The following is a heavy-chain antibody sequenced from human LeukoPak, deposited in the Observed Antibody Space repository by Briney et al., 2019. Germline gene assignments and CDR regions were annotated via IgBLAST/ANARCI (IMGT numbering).Heavy chain of an antibody. V-gene: IGHV3-30*04. CDR2: ISYDGSNK. CDR1: GYTLTELS. J-gene: IGHJ6*04. CDR3: ARTLGYCSSTSCFAPYYYYGMDV. D-gene: IGHD2-2*01. Sequence: SCKVSGYTLTELSMHWVRQAPGKGLEWVAVISYDGSNKYYADSVKGRFTISRDNSKNTLYLQMNSLRAEDTAVYYCARTLGYCSSTSCFAPYYYYGMDVWGKGTTVTVSS.